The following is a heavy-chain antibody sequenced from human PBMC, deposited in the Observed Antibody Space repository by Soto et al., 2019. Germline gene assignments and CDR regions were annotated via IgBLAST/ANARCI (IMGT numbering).Heavy chain of an antibody. V-gene: IGHV3-21*01. Sequence: PGGSLRLSCAASGLTFSSYSMNWVRQAPGKGLEWVSSISSSSSYIYYADSVKGRFTISRDNAKNSLYLQMNSLRAEDTAVYYCARDPPKVGLRNSYYYGMDVWGQGTTVTVSS. D-gene: IGHD2-2*03. CDR3: ARDPPKVGLRNSYYYGMDV. J-gene: IGHJ6*02. CDR1: GLTFSSYS. CDR2: ISSSSSYI.